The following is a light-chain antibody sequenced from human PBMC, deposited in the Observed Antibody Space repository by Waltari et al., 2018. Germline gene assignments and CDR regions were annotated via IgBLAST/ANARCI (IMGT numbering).Light chain of an antibody. Sequence: EIVLTQSPGTLSLSPGERATLSCRASQSVSRALAWYQQKPGQAPRLLIYAASNRATGVPDRFSGSGSGTDFSLTISRLDPEDFAVYYCQHYVNSPVTFGQGTKVEI. CDR3: QHYVNSPVT. J-gene: IGKJ1*01. CDR1: QSVSRA. V-gene: IGKV3-20*01. CDR2: AAS.